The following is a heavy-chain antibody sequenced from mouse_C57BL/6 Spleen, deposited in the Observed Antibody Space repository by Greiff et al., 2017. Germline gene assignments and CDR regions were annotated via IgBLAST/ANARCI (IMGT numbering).Heavy chain of an antibody. D-gene: IGHD2-4*01. J-gene: IGHJ4*01. Sequence: VNVVESGPGLVQPSQSLSITCTVSGTSLTSYGVHWVRQSPGKGLEWLGVIWSGGSTDYNAAFISRLSISKDNSKSQVFFKMNSLQADDTAIYYCARRGFYYDYDGYAMDYWGQGTSVTVSS. CDR3: ARRGFYYDYDGYAMDY. CDR2: IWSGGST. V-gene: IGHV2-2*01. CDR1: GTSLTSYG.